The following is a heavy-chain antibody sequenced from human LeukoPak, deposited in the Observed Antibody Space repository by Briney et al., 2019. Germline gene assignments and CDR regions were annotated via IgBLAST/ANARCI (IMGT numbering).Heavy chain of an antibody. V-gene: IGHV4-34*01. D-gene: IGHD2-21*01. CDR2: IDHTGKT. J-gene: IGHJ1*01. CDR3: AGVWVNFQN. CDR1: GGSYSGYY. Sequence: SETLSLTCAVNGGSYSGYYWSWIRQSPGKGLEWIGDIDHTGKTNYHPSLKSRVTISSDTSNSQFSLQLTSVTDADTAVYYCAGVWVNFQNWGRGTLVTVS.